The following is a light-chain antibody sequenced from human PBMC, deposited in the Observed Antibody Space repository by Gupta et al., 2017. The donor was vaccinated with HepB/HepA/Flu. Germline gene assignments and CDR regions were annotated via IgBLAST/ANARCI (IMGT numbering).Light chain of an antibody. V-gene: IGKV1-39*02. CDR1: QDIKSF. Sequence: DIQMTQSPSSLSASIGDRVTFTCRTTQDIKSFLNWYQHKPGKAPKLLIYAASILQTGVPSRFSGSGSETNFTLTIAGRQPEEFATYYCQKSDSSQFIFGGGTXIEIK. CDR2: AAS. CDR3: QKSDSSQFI. J-gene: IGKJ4*01.